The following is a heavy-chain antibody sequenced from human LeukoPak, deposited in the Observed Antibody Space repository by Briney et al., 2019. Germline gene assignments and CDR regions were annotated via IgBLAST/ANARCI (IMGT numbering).Heavy chain of an antibody. J-gene: IGHJ6*02. CDR2: VSHSGST. CDR1: GGSFSGYY. D-gene: IGHD1-26*01. CDR3: ARGRSNYYGMDV. Sequence: PSETLSLTCAVYGGSFSGYYWSWIRQPPGKGLEWIGEVSHSGSTSYNPSLKSRVTISVDTSKKQFSLKLSSVTAADTAVYYCARGRSNYYGMDVWGQGTTVTVSS. V-gene: IGHV4-34*01.